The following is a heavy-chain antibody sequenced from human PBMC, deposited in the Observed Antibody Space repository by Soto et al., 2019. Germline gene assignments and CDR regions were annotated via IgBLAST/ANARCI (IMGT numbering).Heavy chain of an antibody. CDR1: GFTFSSYA. CDR2: ISYDGSNK. D-gene: IGHD1-1*01. CDR3: ASYATSTELERGTFVY. J-gene: IGHJ4*02. Sequence: QVQLVESGGGVVQPGRSLRLSCAASGFTFSSYAMHWVRQAPGKGLEWVAVISYDGSNKYYADSVKGRFTISRDNSKNTLYLQMNSLRAEDTAVYYCASYATSTELERGTFVYWGQGTLVTVSS. V-gene: IGHV3-30-3*01.